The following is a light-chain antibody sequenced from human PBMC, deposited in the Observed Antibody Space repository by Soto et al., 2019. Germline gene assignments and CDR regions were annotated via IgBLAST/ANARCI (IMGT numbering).Light chain of an antibody. CDR3: AYWDDRLGAVI. Sequence: QAVVTQPPSASGTPGQRGFISCSGSSSNIGGTNYAYWYQQLPGAAPKLLMHSNNLRPSGVPERISGSKSGTSASLAISVLRSEDESVYYCAYWDDRLGAVIFGGGTKLTVL. V-gene: IGLV1-47*02. CDR2: SNN. CDR1: SSNIGGTNY. J-gene: IGLJ2*01.